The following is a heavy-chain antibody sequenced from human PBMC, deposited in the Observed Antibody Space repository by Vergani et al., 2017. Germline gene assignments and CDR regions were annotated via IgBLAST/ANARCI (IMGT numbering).Heavy chain of an antibody. D-gene: IGHD6-13*01. CDR2: ITGSGDSA. Sequence: EVQLLESGGGLVQPGGSLRLSCAASGFTFSTYAMSWVRQAPGKGLEWVSAITGSGDSAYYADSVKGRFTISRDNSKNTLCLQMNSLRAEDTAVYYCARRGGYSSSWAGYYFDYWGQGTLVTVSS. CDR3: ARRGGYSSSWAGYYFDY. CDR1: GFTFSTYA. J-gene: IGHJ4*02. V-gene: IGHV3-23*01.